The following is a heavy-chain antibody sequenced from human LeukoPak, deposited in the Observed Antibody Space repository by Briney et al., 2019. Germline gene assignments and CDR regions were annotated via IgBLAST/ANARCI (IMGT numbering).Heavy chain of an antibody. V-gene: IGHV3-43D*03. CDR3: ANTLSIAAAAIPHFDY. Sequence: PGGSLRLSCAASGFTFDDYAMHWVRQAPGKGLEWVSLISWDGGSTYYADSVKGRFTISRDNSKNTLYLQMNSLRAEDTAVYYCANTLSIAAAAIPHFDYWGQGTLVTVSS. CDR2: ISWDGGST. D-gene: IGHD6-13*01. CDR1: GFTFDDYA. J-gene: IGHJ4*02.